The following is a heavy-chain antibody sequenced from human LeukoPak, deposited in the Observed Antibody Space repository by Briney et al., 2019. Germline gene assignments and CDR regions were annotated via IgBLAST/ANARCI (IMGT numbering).Heavy chain of an antibody. J-gene: IGHJ5*02. CDR1: GGSISSHY. CDR3: ARGGTTVTPGLLWFDP. Sequence: SETLSLTCSVSGGSISSHYWSWIRQPPGKGLEWIGYIYYSGSTKYNPSLKSRVTISVDTSKNQFSLKLSSVNAAATAVYYCARGGTTVTPGLLWFDPWGQGTLVTVSS. D-gene: IGHD4-17*01. V-gene: IGHV4-59*11. CDR2: IYYSGST.